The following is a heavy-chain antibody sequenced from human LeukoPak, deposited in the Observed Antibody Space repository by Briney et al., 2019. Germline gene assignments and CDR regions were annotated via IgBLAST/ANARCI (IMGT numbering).Heavy chain of an antibody. J-gene: IGHJ6*03. V-gene: IGHV1-8*03. Sequence: ASVKVSCKASGYTFTSYDINWVRQATGQGLEWMGWMNTNSGNTDYAQKFQGRVTITRNTSISTAYMELSSLRSEDTAVYYCARGLGRGPHRLRITIFGVVTPSYYYYYMDVWGKGTTVTVSS. D-gene: IGHD3-3*01. CDR2: MNTNSGNT. CDR1: GYTFTSYD. CDR3: ARGLGRGPHRLRITIFGVVTPSYYYYYMDV.